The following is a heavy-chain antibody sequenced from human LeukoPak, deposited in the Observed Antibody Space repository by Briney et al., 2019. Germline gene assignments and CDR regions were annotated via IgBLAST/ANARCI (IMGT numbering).Heavy chain of an antibody. CDR1: GGSISSGGYS. V-gene: IGHV4-30-2*01. CDR3: ARTRTYYDFWSGSHTYWYFDL. CDR2: IYHSGST. Sequence: SETLSLTCAVSGGSISSGGYSWSWIRQPPGKGLEWIGYIYHSGSTYYNPSLKSRVTISVDRSKNQFSLKLSSVTAADTAVYYCARTRTYYDFWSGSHTYWYFDLWGRGTLVTVSS. D-gene: IGHD3-3*01. J-gene: IGHJ2*01.